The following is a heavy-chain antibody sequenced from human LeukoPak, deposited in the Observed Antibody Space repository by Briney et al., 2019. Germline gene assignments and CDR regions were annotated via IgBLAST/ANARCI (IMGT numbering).Heavy chain of an antibody. D-gene: IGHD3-9*01. V-gene: IGHV3-30-3*01. J-gene: IGHJ4*02. CDR2: ISYDGRYE. CDR1: GIIFDSHA. CDR3: AREVTVTGPDRKFDY. Sequence: PGGSLRLSCAASGIIFDSHAMHWVRQPPGKGLEWVAVISYDGRYENYAESVRGRFTISRDNSRNTLYLQMNRLRDEDTAVYYCAREVTVTGPDRKFDYWGQGSQVTLTS.